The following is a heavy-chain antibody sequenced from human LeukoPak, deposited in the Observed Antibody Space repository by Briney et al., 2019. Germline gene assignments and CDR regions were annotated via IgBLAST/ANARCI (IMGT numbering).Heavy chain of an antibody. D-gene: IGHD3-16*02. V-gene: IGHV3-21*01. J-gene: IGHJ4*02. CDR1: GFTFSSYS. CDR2: ISSSSSYI. CDR3: ARGFADFVWGSYPSSY. Sequence: GGSLRLSCAASGFTFSSYSMNWVRQAPGKGLEWVSSISSSSSYIYYADSVKGRFTISRDNAKNSLYLQMNSLRAEDTAVYYCARGFADFVWGSYPSSYWGQGILVTVSS.